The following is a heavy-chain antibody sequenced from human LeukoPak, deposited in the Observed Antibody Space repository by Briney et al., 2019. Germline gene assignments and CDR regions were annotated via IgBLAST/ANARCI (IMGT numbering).Heavy chain of an antibody. J-gene: IGHJ4*02. D-gene: IGHD4-17*01. Sequence: SETLSLTCTVSGSSFNSYYWSWIRQPAGKGLECIGRIHTSGSADYSPSLQSRVTISVDMSKKEFSLKLTSVTAADTAVYYCARDIVYLIDEDYGWGQGTLVTVSS. CDR1: GSSFNSYY. CDR3: ARDIVYLIDEDYG. V-gene: IGHV4-4*07. CDR2: IHTSGSA.